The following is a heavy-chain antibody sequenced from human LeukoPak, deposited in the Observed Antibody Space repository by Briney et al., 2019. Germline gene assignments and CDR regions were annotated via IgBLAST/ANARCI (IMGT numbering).Heavy chain of an antibody. J-gene: IGHJ4*02. Sequence: ASVRVSCKASGGTFSSYAISWVRQAPGQGLEWMGRIIPIFGTANYAQKFQGRVTITADKSTSTAYMELSSLRSEDTAVYYCARDYHDSSGPAYWGQGTLVTVSS. V-gene: IGHV1-69*06. CDR1: GGTFSSYA. CDR3: ARDYHDSSGPAY. CDR2: IIPIFGTA. D-gene: IGHD3-22*01.